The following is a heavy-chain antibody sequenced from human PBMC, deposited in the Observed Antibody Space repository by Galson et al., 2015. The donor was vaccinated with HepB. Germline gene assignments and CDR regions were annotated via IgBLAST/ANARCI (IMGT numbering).Heavy chain of an antibody. CDR2: IYPGDSDT. D-gene: IGHD3-22*01. V-gene: IGHV5-51*01. J-gene: IGHJ6*02. Sequence: QSGAEVKKPGESLKISCKGSGYSFTSYWIGWVRQMPGKGLEWMGIIYPGDSDTRYSPSFQGQVTISADKSISTAYLQWSSLKASDTAMYYCARHVLDYYDSSGYLYYGMDVWGRGTTVTVSS. CDR3: ARHVLDYYDSSGYLYYGMDV. CDR1: GYSFTSYW.